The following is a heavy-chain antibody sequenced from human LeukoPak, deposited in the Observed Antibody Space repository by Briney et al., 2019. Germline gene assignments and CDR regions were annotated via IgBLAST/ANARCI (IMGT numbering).Heavy chain of an antibody. CDR3: ATSRSFHAFDI. D-gene: IGHD2-21*01. V-gene: IGHV3-7*03. Sequence: PGGSLRLSCAASGFTFSSYCMTWLRQAQGRGLEWVANIDIDGNKKDYVGSVKGRFTISRDNAKISLYLQMLSLRAEDTAVYYCATSRSFHAFDIWGQGTMVTVSS. CDR2: IDIDGNKK. CDR1: GFTFSSYC. J-gene: IGHJ3*02.